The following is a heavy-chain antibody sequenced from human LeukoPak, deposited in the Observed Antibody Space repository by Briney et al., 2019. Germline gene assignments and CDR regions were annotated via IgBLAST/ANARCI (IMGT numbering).Heavy chain of an antibody. CDR2: ISSSSSYI. Sequence: KSGGSLRLSCAASGFTFSSYSMNWVRQAPGKGLEWVSSISSSSSYIYYADSLKGRFTISRDNAKNSLYLQMSSLRAEDTAVYYCVRHRTASDYWGQGALVTVSS. CDR1: GFTFSSYS. J-gene: IGHJ4*02. D-gene: IGHD1-1*01. V-gene: IGHV3-21*01. CDR3: VRHRTASDY.